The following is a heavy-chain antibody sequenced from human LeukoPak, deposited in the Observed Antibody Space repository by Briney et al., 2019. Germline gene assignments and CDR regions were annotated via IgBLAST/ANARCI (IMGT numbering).Heavy chain of an antibody. Sequence: GGSLRLSCAASGFTVSSNYMSWVRQAPGKGLEWVSAISGSGAGTYYADSVKGRFTISRDNSKNTLYLQMNSLRVEDTAVYYCAKGDLSGGTFYFDYWGQGTLVSVSS. V-gene: IGHV3-23*01. CDR1: GFTVSSNY. CDR3: AKGDLSGGTFYFDY. J-gene: IGHJ4*02. D-gene: IGHD2-15*01. CDR2: ISGSGAGT.